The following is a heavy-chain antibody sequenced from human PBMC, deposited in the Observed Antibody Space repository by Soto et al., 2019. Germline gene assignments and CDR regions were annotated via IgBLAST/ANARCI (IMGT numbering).Heavy chain of an antibody. J-gene: IGHJ3*02. CDR1: GFTFSSYS. V-gene: IGHV3-21*01. D-gene: IGHD3-22*01. CDR2: ISSSSSYI. CDR3: ARDLARYYYDSSGSYDPNAFDI. Sequence: GGSLRLSCAASGFTFSSYSMNWVRQAPGKGLEWVSSISSSSSYIYYADSVKGRFTISRDNAKNSLYLQMNSLRAEDTAVYYCARDLARYYYDSSGSYDPNAFDIWGQGTMVTVSS.